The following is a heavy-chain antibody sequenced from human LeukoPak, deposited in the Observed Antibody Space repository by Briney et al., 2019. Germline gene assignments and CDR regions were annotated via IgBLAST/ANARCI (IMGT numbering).Heavy chain of an antibody. CDR3: ARDGSRSVSSSSYFDH. J-gene: IGHJ4*02. CDR1: GFTFSSYA. V-gene: IGHV3-23*01. D-gene: IGHD6-13*01. CDR2: ISGSGGST. Sequence: GGSLRLSCAASGFTFSSYAMSWVRQAPGKGLEWVSGISGSGGSTYYADSVKGRFIISRDNSKNTLYLQMNSLRAEDTALYYCARDGSRSVSSSSYFDHWGQGTLVTVSS.